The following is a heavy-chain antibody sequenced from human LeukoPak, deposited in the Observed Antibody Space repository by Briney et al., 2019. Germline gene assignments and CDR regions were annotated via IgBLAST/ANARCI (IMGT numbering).Heavy chain of an antibody. J-gene: IGHJ4*02. V-gene: IGHV3-74*01. Sequence: PGGSLRLSCAASGFIASTFWMHWVRQAPGKGLVWVARINVGGDYIDYAESVKGRFTISRDSAKNSLYLQMNSLRPEDTGVYYCARDLTGPYDHWGQGTLVTVSS. CDR3: ARDLTGPYDH. CDR2: INVGGDYI. CDR1: GFIASTFW. D-gene: IGHD3-22*01.